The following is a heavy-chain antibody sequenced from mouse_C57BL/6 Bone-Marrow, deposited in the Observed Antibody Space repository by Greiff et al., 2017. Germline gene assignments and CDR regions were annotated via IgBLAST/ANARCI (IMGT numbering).Heavy chain of an antibody. V-gene: IGHV1-19*01. D-gene: IGHD1-1*01. J-gene: IGHJ1*03. Sequence: VQLKESGPVLVKPGASVKMSCKASGYTFTDYYMNWVKQSHGKSLEWIGVINPYNGGTSYNQKFKGKATLTVDKSSSTAYMELNSLTSEDSAVYYCARWVYYYYGSSYVYFDVWGTGTTVTVSS. CDR2: INPYNGGT. CDR3: ARWVYYYYGSSYVYFDV. CDR1: GYTFTDYY.